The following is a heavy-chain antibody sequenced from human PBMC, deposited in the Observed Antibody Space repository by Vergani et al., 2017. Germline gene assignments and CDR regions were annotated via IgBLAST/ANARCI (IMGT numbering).Heavy chain of an antibody. CDR3: ARGMTTETTDLDGFDI. V-gene: IGHV3-66*02. CDR1: SFSVSSHY. Sequence: LVESGGGLVQPGGSLRLSCAASSFSVSSHYMTWVRQAPGKGLEWVSTINIGGRTYYADSVKGRLTLTRDDSKNTLHIQMNSLRPEDTAVYYFARGMTTETTDLDGFDIWGQGTMVTVSS. D-gene: IGHD4-17*01. J-gene: IGHJ3*02. CDR2: INIGGRT.